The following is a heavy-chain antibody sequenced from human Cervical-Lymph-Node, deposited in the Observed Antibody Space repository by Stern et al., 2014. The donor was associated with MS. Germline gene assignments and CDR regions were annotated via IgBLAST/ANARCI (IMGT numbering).Heavy chain of an antibody. V-gene: IGHV7-4-1*02. Sequence: VQLVESGSELKKPGASVTVSCKASGYTFTKYLIHWVRQAPGQGLEWMGWINSHTVAPMYARDFAGRFVFSLDTSVTTAYLQISRLKTEDTAVYYCARDMSDFWSDYGHNWFDPWGQGTLVTVSS. CDR2: INSHTVAP. D-gene: IGHD3-3*01. CDR3: ARDMSDFWSDYGHNWFDP. J-gene: IGHJ5*02. CDR1: GYTFTKYL.